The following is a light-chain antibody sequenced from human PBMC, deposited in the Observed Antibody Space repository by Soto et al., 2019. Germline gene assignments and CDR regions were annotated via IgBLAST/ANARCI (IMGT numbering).Light chain of an antibody. CDR3: QQSSRTPWT. CDR2: TAS. J-gene: IGKJ1*01. CDR1: QSISNY. V-gene: IGKV1-39*01. Sequence: IQMTQSPSSLSASVGDRVTLTCRASQSISNYLNWYQQKPGKAPKLLIYTASTLQSGVPSRFSGSGSGPDFTLTISSLQPEEFATYFCQQSSRTPWTVGPGTKVDIK.